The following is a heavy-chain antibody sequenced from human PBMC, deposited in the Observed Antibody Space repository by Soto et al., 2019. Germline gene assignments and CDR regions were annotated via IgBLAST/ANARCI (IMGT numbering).Heavy chain of an antibody. J-gene: IGHJ5*02. Sequence: ESLKISCKGSGYSFTSYWISWVRQMPGKGLEWMGRIDPSDSYTNYSPSFQGHVTISADKSISTAYLQWSSLKASDTAMYYCARHITIFGVVFNWFDPWGQGTLVTVSS. CDR2: IDPSDSYT. V-gene: IGHV5-10-1*01. CDR3: ARHITIFGVVFNWFDP. D-gene: IGHD3-3*01. CDR1: GYSFTSYW.